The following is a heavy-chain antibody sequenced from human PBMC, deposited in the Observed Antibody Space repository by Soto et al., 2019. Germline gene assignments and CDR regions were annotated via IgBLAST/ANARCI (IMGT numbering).Heavy chain of an antibody. Sequence: SETLSLTCIVSGVSVTSYTWSWVRQPANKGLEWIGRVFSSVSATYNPSLKSRVSISMATAQNRISLKLDSVTAAEAGVYFSARDGMTTGDTWGQGTLVTVS. CDR1: GVSVTSYT. CDR2: VFSSVSA. D-gene: IGHD2-21*02. J-gene: IGHJ4*02. V-gene: IGHV4-4*07. CDR3: ARDGMTTGDT.